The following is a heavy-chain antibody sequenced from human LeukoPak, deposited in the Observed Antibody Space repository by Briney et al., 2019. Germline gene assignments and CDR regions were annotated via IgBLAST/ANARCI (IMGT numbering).Heavy chain of an antibody. CDR3: ARVLFNSGYDY. CDR2: INPNSGGT. J-gene: IGHJ4*02. Sequence: ASVKVSCKASGYTFTGAYMHWVRQAPGQGIEWMGWINPNSGGTQFAQKFQGRVTMTRDTSISTAYMELDRLSSDDTAVYYCARVLFNSGYDYWGQGTLVTVSS. D-gene: IGHD2-21*01. CDR1: GYTFTGAY. V-gene: IGHV1-2*02.